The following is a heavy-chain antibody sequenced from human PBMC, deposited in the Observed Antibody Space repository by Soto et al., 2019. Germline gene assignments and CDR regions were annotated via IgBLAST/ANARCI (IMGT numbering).Heavy chain of an antibody. CDR2: INGGGDVI. J-gene: IGHJ4*02. V-gene: IGHV3-11*01. CDR1: GFTFSDYY. Sequence: VQLVESGGGLVKPGGSLRLSCVASGFTFSDYYMTWIRQAPGKGPEWISYINGGGDVIAYADSVKGRFTISRDNARRSVYLQMNSLTVDDTAEYYCSRDPRLVDYWGQGTLVTVSS. CDR3: SRDPRLVDY. D-gene: IGHD1-26*01.